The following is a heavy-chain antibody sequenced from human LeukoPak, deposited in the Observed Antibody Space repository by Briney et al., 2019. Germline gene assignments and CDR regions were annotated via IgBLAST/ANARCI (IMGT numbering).Heavy chain of an antibody. CDR1: GGSFSGYY. J-gene: IGHJ4*02. D-gene: IGHD3-10*01. CDR3: ARGYGSGFAY. CDR2: INLSGST. Sequence: SETLSLTCAVYGGSFSGYYWSWIRQSPGKGLEWIGEINLSGSTNHNPSLKSRVTISVDTSKNQFSLKVSSVTAADTAVYYCARGYGSGFAYWGQGTLVTVSS. V-gene: IGHV4-34*01.